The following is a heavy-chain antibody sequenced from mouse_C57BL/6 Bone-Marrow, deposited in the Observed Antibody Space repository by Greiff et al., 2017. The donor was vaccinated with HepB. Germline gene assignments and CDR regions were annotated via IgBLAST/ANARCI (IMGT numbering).Heavy chain of an antibody. J-gene: IGHJ1*03. V-gene: IGHV5-4*01. CDR3: ARDGRGLDWDYDV. CDR2: ISPGGGYT. Sequence: EVMLVESGGGLVKPGGSLKLSCTASGFTFSSYAMSWVRQTPEKRLEWVATISPGGGYTYYTDNVKGRFTISRDNAKNNLYLQMSHLKSEDAAMYYCARDGRGLDWDYDVWGTGTTVTVSS. CDR1: GFTFSSYA. D-gene: IGHD3-3*01.